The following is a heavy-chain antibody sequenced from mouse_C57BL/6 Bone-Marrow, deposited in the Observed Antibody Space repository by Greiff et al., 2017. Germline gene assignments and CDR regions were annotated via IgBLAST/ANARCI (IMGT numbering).Heavy chain of an antibody. V-gene: IGHV1-64*01. CDR2: IHPNSGST. D-gene: IGHD2-12*01. CDR3: AGFTTGRFDY. J-gene: IGHJ2*01. Sequence: VKLMESGAELVKPGASVKLSCKASGYTFTSYWMHWVKQRPGQGLEWIGMIHPNSGSTNYNEKFKSKATLTVDKSSSTAYMQLSSLTSEDSAVYYCAGFTTGRFDYWGQGTTLTVSS. CDR1: GYTFTSYW.